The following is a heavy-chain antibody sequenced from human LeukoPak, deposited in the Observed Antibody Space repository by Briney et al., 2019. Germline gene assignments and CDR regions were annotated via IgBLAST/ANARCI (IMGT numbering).Heavy chain of an antibody. CDR2: YSGST. CDR1: GDSISSSTYY. D-gene: IGHD3-10*01. Sequence: SETLSLTCTVSGDSISSSTYYWAWIRQPPGKGLEYIGSYSGSTYYNPSLKSRVTISVDTSKKQFSLKLSSVTAADTAVYYCARSSYGAGSKPYWVDCWGQGTLVTVSS. V-gene: IGHV4-39*01. J-gene: IGHJ4*02. CDR3: ARSSYGAGSKPYWVDC.